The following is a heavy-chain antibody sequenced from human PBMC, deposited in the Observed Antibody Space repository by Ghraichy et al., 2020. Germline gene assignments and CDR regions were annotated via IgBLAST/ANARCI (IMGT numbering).Heavy chain of an antibody. Sequence: LTCTVSGGSISSSSYYWGWIRQPPGKGLEWIGSIYYSGSTYYNPSLKSRVTISVDTSKNQFSLKLSSVTAADTAVYYCARQGGSAGREAFDPWGQGTLVTVSS. CDR2: IYYSGST. J-gene: IGHJ5*02. CDR1: GGSISSSSYY. V-gene: IGHV4-39*01. D-gene: IGHD6-19*01. CDR3: ARQGGSAGREAFDP.